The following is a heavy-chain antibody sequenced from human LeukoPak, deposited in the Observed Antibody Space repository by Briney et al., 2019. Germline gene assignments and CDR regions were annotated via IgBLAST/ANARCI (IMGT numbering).Heavy chain of an antibody. CDR2: IYYSGST. CDR1: GGSISSYY. D-gene: IGHD6-6*01. Sequence: PSETLSLTCTVSGGSISSYYWSWIRRPPGKGLEWIGYIYYSGSTNYNPSLKSRVTISVDTSKNQFSLKLSSVTAADTAVYYCARTAPYSSSSRPFDYWGQGTLVTVSS. J-gene: IGHJ4*02. CDR3: ARTAPYSSSSRPFDY. V-gene: IGHV4-59*01.